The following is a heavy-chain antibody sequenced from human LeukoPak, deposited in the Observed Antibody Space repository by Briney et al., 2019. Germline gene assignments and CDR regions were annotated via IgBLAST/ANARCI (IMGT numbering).Heavy chain of an antibody. Sequence: PRASVKVSCKASGYTFSNYGISWVRQATGRGLEWMGWISGQTGKTKQAQKFQGRITLTTDSATNTAYTELRSLTSDDTTVYYCARDLAFPGSYGSAEFYFDFWGQGALVTVSS. J-gene: IGHJ4*02. CDR1: GYTFSNYG. CDR2: ISGQTGKT. D-gene: IGHD1-26*01. CDR3: ARDLAFPGSYGSAEFYFDF. V-gene: IGHV1-18*01.